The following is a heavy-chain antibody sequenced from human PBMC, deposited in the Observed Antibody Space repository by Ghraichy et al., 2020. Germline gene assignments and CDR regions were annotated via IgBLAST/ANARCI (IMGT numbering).Heavy chain of an antibody. CDR2: ISGSGGST. J-gene: IGHJ4*02. CDR3: AAALYCSSTSCYPGFDY. V-gene: IGHV3-23*01. D-gene: IGHD2-2*01. CDR1: GFTFSSYA. Sequence: GGSLRLTCAASGFTFSSYAMSWVRQAPGKGLEWVSAISGSGGSTYYADSVKGRFTISRDNSKNTLYLQMNSLRAEDTAVYYCAAALYCSSTSCYPGFDYWGQGTLVTVSS.